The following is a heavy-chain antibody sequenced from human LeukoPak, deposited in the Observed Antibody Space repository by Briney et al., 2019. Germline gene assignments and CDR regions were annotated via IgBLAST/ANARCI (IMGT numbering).Heavy chain of an antibody. Sequence: GGSLRLSCAASGFTFSSYEMNWVRQAPGKGLEWVSYISSSGSTVYYADSVKGRFTISRDNAKSSLFLQMNGLRAEDTAVYYCARHDSTGYHFDYWGHGTLVTVSS. D-gene: IGHD3-22*01. CDR3: ARHDSTGYHFDY. CDR1: GFTFSSYE. CDR2: ISSSGSTV. J-gene: IGHJ4*01. V-gene: IGHV3-48*03.